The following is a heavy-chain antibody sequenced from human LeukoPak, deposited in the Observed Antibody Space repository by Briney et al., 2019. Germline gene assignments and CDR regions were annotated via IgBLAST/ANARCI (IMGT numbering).Heavy chain of an antibody. CDR3: ARPSIAVAGTG. J-gene: IGHJ4*02. D-gene: IGHD6-19*01. Sequence: GGSLRLSCAASGFTFSSYAMHWVRQAPGKGLEWVAVISYDGSNKYYADSVKGRFTISRDNAKNSLYLQMNSLRAEDTAVYYCARPSIAVAGTGWGQGTLVTVSS. CDR2: ISYDGSNK. CDR1: GFTFSSYA. V-gene: IGHV3-30-3*01.